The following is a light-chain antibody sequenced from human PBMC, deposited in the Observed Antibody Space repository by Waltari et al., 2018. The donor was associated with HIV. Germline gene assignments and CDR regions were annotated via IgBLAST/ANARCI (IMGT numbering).Light chain of an antibody. CDR1: TSNIGRNT. CDR3: ASWDDSLNGPV. CDR2: GKN. J-gene: IGLJ2*01. Sequence: QSVLTQPPSTSGTPEERVTISCSGTTSNIGRNTVSWFQQLPGTAPPCLIYGKNQRASGVPARFSGSKSGTLASLAISGLQFEDEADYYCASWDDSLNGPVFGGGTKLSVV. V-gene: IGLV1-44*01.